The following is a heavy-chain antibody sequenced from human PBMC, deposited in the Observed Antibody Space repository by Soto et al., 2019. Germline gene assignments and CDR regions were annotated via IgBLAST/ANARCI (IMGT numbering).Heavy chain of an antibody. CDR1: GFTFSSYA. CDR3: AIVEYRKTCYYGMDV. D-gene: IGHD2-2*01. Sequence: QVQLVESGGGVVQPGRSLRLSCAASGFTFSSYAMHWVRQAPGKGLEWVAVISYDGSNKYYADSVKGRFTISRDNYKNTLYLQMNRLRAEDTAVYYCAIVEYRKTCYYGMDVWGQGTTVTVSS. J-gene: IGHJ6*01. CDR2: ISYDGSNK. V-gene: IGHV3-30-3*01.